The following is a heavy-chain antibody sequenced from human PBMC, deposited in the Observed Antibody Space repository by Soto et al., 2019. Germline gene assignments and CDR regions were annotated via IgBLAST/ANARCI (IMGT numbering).Heavy chain of an antibody. V-gene: IGHV3-15*01. J-gene: IGHJ6*04. CDR3: TTDLQAYCDGTTCYAGNYYYDDMDV. Sequence: ELQLVESGGGLVKPGGSLRLSCAASGFSFRNAWMSWVRQAPGKGLEWVGHIKSQGDGGTRDYAATVKGRFTISRDDSKNTLFLQMNSLKNDDTAVYFCTTDLQAYCDGTTCYAGNYYYDDMDVWGKGTTVTVSS. CDR1: GFSFRNAW. CDR2: IKSQGDGGTR. D-gene: IGHD2-2*01.